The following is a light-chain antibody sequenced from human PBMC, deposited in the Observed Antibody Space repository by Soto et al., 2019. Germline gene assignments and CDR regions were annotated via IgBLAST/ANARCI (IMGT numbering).Light chain of an antibody. J-gene: IGLJ1*01. V-gene: IGLV2-14*03. CDR2: DVS. CDR1: SSDVGAYNY. Sequence: QSALTKPASVSGSPGQSITISCTGTSSDVGAYNYVSWYQHHPGNAPKLLIYDVSTRPSGVSNRFSGSKSGNTASLTISGLQAEDEADYYCSSYTTSTTRVFGTETKLTVL. CDR3: SSYTTSTTRV.